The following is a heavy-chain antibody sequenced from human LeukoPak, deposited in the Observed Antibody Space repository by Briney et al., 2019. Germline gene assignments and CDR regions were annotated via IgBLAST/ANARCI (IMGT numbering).Heavy chain of an antibody. D-gene: IGHD3-22*01. Sequence: GASVKVSCKASGYTFTSYGISWVRQAPGQGLEWMGWISAYNGNTNYAQKLQGRVTVTTDTSTSTAYMELRSLRSDDTAVYYCASGSLTYYYDSSGYTDFDYWGQGTLVTVSS. CDR2: ISAYNGNT. CDR3: ASGSLTYYYDSSGYTDFDY. V-gene: IGHV1-18*01. CDR1: GYTFTSYG. J-gene: IGHJ4*02.